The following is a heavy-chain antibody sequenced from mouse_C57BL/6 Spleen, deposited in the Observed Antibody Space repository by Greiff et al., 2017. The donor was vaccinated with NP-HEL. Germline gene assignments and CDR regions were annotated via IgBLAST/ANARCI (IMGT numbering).Heavy chain of an antibody. V-gene: IGHV5-6*01. CDR1: GFTFSSYG. J-gene: IGHJ4*01. Sequence: EVKLVESGGDLVKPGGSLKLSCAASGFTFSSYGMSWVRQTPDKRLEWVATISSGGSYTYYPDSVKGRFTISRDNAKNTLYLQMSSLKSEDTAMYYCARSATDYAMDYWGQGTSVTVSS. CDR3: ARSATDYAMDY. CDR2: ISSGGSYT.